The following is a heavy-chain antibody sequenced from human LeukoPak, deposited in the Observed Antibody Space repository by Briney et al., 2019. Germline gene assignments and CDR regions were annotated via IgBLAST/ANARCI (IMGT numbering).Heavy chain of an antibody. CDR2: ISSSSSYT. D-gene: IGHD3-10*01. V-gene: IGHV3-11*06. CDR1: GFTFSDYY. J-gene: IGHJ5*02. Sequence: PGGSLRLSCAASGFTFSDYYMSWIRQAPGKGLEWVSYISSSSSYTNYADSVKGRFTISRDNAKNSLYLQMNSLRAEDTAVYYCARDPHYYGSGSPQGWFDPWGQGTLVTVSS. CDR3: ARDPHYYGSGSPQGWFDP.